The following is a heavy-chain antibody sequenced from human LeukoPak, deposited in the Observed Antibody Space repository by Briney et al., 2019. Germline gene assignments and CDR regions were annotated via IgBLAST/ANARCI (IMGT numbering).Heavy chain of an antibody. V-gene: IGHV3-48*03. Sequence: PGGSLRLSCAASGFTFSSYEMNWVRQAPGKGLEWVSYISSSGSTIYYADSVKGRFTISRDNSKNTLYLQMNSLRTEDTAVYYCLPDWFDPWGQGTLVTVSS. CDR3: LPDWFDP. CDR2: ISSSGSTI. J-gene: IGHJ5*02. CDR1: GFTFSSYE.